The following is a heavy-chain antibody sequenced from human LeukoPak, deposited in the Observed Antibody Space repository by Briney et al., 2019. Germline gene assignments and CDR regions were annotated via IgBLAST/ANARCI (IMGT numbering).Heavy chain of an antibody. CDR2: IWHDGSNK. CDR3: AGNYGPYYFDY. V-gene: IGHV3-33*01. CDR1: GFTFSNYG. D-gene: IGHD3-10*01. J-gene: IGHJ4*02. Sequence: PGGSLRLSCAASGFTFSNYGMHWVRQAPGKGLEWVAVIWHDGSNKYYADSVKGRFTISRDNSKNTLYLQMNSLRAEDTAVYYCAGNYGPYYFDYWGQGTLVTVSS.